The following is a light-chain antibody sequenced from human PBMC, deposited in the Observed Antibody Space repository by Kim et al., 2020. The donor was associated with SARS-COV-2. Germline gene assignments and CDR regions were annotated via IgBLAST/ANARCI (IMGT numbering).Light chain of an antibody. CDR1: IVGDKY. J-gene: IGLJ2*01. V-gene: IGLV3-1*01. Sequence: PGSTASNTCTGDIVGDKYACWYQQKPGQAPVLIIYQDTKRPSGIPERFSGSNSGNTATLTISGTQAMDEADYYCQAWDSNSFYVVFGGGTKLTVL. CDR2: QDT. CDR3: QAWDSNSFYVV.